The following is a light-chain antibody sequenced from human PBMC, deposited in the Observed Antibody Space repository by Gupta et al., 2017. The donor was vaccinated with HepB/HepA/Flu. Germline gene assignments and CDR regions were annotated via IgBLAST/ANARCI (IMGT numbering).Light chain of an antibody. CDR2: DAS. CDR1: QSVSSY. Sequence: EIVLTQSPATLSLSPGDRATLSCRASQSVSSYLAWYQQKPGQAPRLLIYDASSRATGIPARFSGSGSGTXFTLTIXSLEPEDFAVYYCQQRSNWPFTFGXGTKVETK. V-gene: IGKV3-11*01. CDR3: QQRSNWPFT. J-gene: IGKJ4*01.